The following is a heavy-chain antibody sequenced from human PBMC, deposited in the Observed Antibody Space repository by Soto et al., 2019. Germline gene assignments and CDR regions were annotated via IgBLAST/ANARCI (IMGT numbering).Heavy chain of an antibody. Sequence: SESLSLKCTVSGGSFSSRDYYWSWILQPPGKGLEWIGYIYYSGSTNYNPSLKSRVSISLDTSKNQFSLRLTSVTAADTAVYYCARIPVDTYMINWFDPWGQGTLVTVSS. V-gene: IGHV4-61*08. CDR2: IYYSGST. J-gene: IGHJ5*02. CDR1: GGSFSSRDYY. CDR3: ARIPVDTYMINWFDP. D-gene: IGHD5-18*01.